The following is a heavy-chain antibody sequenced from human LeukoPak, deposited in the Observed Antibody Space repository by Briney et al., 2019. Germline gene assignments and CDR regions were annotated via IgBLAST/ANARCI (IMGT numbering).Heavy chain of an antibody. V-gene: IGHV3-23*01. Sequence: GGSLRLSCAASGFTFGTYSVGWVRQAPGKGLEWVSIIGDTGATTYYADSVKGRFTISRDNSKSTLHLQMNSLRVDDTALYYCVKDVFYSALDIWGQRTMVLVSS. CDR3: VKDVFYSALDI. CDR2: IGDTGATT. J-gene: IGHJ3*02. CDR1: GFTFGTYS. D-gene: IGHD3-9*01.